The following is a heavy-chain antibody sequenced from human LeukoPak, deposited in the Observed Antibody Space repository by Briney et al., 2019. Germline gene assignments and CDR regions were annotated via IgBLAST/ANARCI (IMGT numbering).Heavy chain of an antibody. CDR3: ATRPPPYGDYVLGNWFDP. J-gene: IGHJ5*02. V-gene: IGHV1-69*06. D-gene: IGHD4-17*01. CDR2: VIPIFGTA. CDR1: GGTFSSYA. Sequence: GASVKVSCKASGGTFSSYAISWVRQAPGQGLEWMGGVIPIFGTANYAQKFQGRVTITADKSTSTAYMELSSLRSEDTAVYYCATRPPPYGDYVLGNWFDPWGQGTLVTVSS.